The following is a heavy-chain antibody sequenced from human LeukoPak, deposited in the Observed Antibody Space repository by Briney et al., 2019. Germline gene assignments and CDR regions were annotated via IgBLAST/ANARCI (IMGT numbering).Heavy chain of an antibody. J-gene: IGHJ5*02. Sequence: QPGGSLRLSCAASGFTFSSYAMSWVRQAPGKGLEWVSVIYSGGSTYYADSVKGRFTISRDNSKNTLYLQMNSLRAEDTAVYYCARVCYYDSSGYAPWGQGTLVTVSS. D-gene: IGHD3-22*01. CDR2: IYSGGST. V-gene: IGHV3-53*01. CDR1: GFTFSSYA. CDR3: ARVCYYDSSGYAP.